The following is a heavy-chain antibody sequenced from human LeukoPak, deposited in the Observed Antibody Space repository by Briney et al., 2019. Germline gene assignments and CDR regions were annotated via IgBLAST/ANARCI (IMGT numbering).Heavy chain of an antibody. J-gene: IGHJ4*02. Sequence: GGSLRLSCAASGFTFSQYAMSWVRQAPGKGLEWVSIITFDGGNTYYSSVKGRFTISRDNSKNTLYLQMSSLGAEDTAVYYCTRTHINGWCFDSWGQGTLVTVSS. D-gene: IGHD6-19*01. CDR2: ITFDGGNT. CDR3: TRTHINGWCFDS. V-gene: IGHV3-23*01. CDR1: GFTFSQYA.